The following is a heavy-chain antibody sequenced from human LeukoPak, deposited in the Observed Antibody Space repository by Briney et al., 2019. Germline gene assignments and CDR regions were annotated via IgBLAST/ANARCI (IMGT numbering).Heavy chain of an antibody. V-gene: IGHV4-38-2*02. CDR1: GYSISSAYY. D-gene: IGHD6-6*01. J-gene: IGHJ6*03. CDR3: ARDSSSSVLDYYYYYMDV. CDR2: IYHSGST. Sequence: SETLSLTCTLSGYSISSAYYWGWIRQPPGKGLEWIGSIYHSGSTYYNPSLKSRVAISVDTSKNQYSLKLSSVTAADTAVYYCARDSSSSVLDYYYYYMDVWGKGTTVTVSS.